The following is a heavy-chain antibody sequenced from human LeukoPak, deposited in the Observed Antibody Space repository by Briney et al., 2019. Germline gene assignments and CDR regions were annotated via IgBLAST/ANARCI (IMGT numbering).Heavy chain of an antibody. D-gene: IGHD3/OR15-3a*01. Sequence: ASVKVSFKASGYTFTGYYMHWVRQAPGQGLEWMGWINPNSGGTNYAQKFQGRVTMTRDTSISTAYMELSRLRSDGTAVYYCARGIGLVYSPSFDYWGQGTLVTVSS. CDR2: INPNSGGT. CDR1: GYTFTGYY. J-gene: IGHJ4*02. CDR3: ARGIGLVYSPSFDY. V-gene: IGHV1-2*02.